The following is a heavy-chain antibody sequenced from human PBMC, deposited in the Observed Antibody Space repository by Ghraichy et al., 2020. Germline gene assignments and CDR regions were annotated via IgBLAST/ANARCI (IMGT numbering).Heavy chain of an antibody. V-gene: IGHV1-69*04. J-gene: IGHJ4*02. CDR2: IIHSLGVA. CDR1: GGTFNKYA. CDR3: AGEGVEWLADS. Sequence: SVKVSCKTSGGTFNKYAISWVRQAPGQGLEWMGRIIHSLGVANYAQKFQGRLKITADTSTGTAFMELNSLKSDDTAIYYCAGEGVEWLADSWGQGTPVTVSS. D-gene: IGHD6-19*01.